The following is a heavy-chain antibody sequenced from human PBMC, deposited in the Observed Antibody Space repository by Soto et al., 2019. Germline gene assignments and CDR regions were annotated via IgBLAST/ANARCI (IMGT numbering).Heavy chain of an antibody. J-gene: IGHJ5*02. CDR2: ISYDGSNK. CDR1: GFTFSSYG. D-gene: IGHD4-17*01. V-gene: IGHV3-30*18. CDR3: TKEHDYGYYGWFDP. Sequence: GGSLRLSCAASGFTFSSYGMHWVRQAPGKGLEWVAVISYDGSNKYYADSVKGRFTISRDNSKNTLYMQMTTLTAEDTAIYYCTKEHDYGYYGWFDPWGQGTLVTVSS.